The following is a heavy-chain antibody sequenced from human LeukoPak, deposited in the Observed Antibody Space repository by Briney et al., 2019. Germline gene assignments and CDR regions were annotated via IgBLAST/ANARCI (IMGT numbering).Heavy chain of an antibody. V-gene: IGHV3-23*01. D-gene: IGHD7-27*01. CDR1: GFTFSYYA. J-gene: IGHJ4*02. CDR2: ISGSGGSA. CDR3: AKVQGNWGYPYYLDY. Sequence: GGSLRLSCAASGFTFSYYAMTWVRQAPGKGREWVSAISGSGGSAYSADSVKGRFTISSDNSKNTLYLQMNSLRAEDTAVYYCAKVQGNWGYPYYLDYWGQGTLVTVSS.